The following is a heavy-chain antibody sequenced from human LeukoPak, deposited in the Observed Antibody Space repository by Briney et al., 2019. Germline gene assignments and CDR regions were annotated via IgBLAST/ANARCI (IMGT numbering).Heavy chain of an antibody. J-gene: IGHJ3*01. CDR3: ARGGPWERGDV. D-gene: IGHD1-26*01. Sequence: SETLSLTCTVSGGSISNSYWSWIRQPPGKGLEWIGYIYYSGSTNYNPSLKSRVTISIDTFKNQLYMKVGSVTAADTALYYCARGGPWERGDVWGQGTMVTVSS. V-gene: IGHV4-59*01. CDR1: GGSISNSY. CDR2: IYYSGST.